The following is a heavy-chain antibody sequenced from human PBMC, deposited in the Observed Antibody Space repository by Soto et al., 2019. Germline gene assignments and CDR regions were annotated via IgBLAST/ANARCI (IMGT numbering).Heavy chain of an antibody. CDR2: IIPILGIA. CDR1: GGTFSSYT. J-gene: IGHJ4*02. Sequence: QVQLVQSGAEVKKPGSSVKVSCKASGGTFSSYTISWVRQAPGQGLEWMGRIIPILGIANYAQKFQGRVTITADKSTSTAYMELSSLRSEDTDVYYCAREEMATIPYYFDYWGQGTLVTVSS. CDR3: AREEMATIPYYFDY. V-gene: IGHV1-69*08. D-gene: IGHD5-12*01.